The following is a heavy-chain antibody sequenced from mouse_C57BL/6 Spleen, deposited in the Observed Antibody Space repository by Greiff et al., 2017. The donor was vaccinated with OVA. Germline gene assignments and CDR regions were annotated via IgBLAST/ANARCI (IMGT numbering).Heavy chain of an antibody. J-gene: IGHJ2*01. D-gene: IGHD2-5*01. V-gene: IGHV1-82*01. CDR3: ARSAPQSYSNMDD. CDR1: GYAFTSSW. Sequence: VQLQPSGPELVKPGASVKISCTASGYAFTSSWLYWVKQRPGTGLAWIGRLYPGDGDTNYNGKFKGKATLTADKTSSKAYMQHSSQTSEDSAVYIGARSAPQSYSNMDDWGKGTTLTVSS. CDR2: LYPGDGDT.